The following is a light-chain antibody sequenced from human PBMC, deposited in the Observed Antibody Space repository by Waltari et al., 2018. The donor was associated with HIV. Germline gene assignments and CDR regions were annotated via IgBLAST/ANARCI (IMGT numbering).Light chain of an antibody. V-gene: IGKV3-20*01. CDR2: GAS. CDR3: LQTYITPLT. J-gene: IGKJ3*01. CDR1: QSVNSIY. Sequence: EIVLTQSPGTLSLSPGERATLSCRASQSVNSIYFAWYQQKPGQAPRLLIYGASSRATGIPDRFSGSGSGTDFTLTISSLQPEDFATYFCLQTYITPLTFGPGTKVDVK.